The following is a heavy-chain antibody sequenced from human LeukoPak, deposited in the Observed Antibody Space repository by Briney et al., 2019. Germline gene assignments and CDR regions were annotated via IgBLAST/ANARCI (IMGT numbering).Heavy chain of an antibody. CDR1: GFTFSTYA. V-gene: IGHV3-23*01. CDR2: ITGSGGST. Sequence: PGGSLRLSCAASGFTFSTYAMNWVRQAPGKGLEWVSAITGSGGSTYFADSVKGRFTISRDNSKNTLHLQMNSLRAEDTAVYYCAKATLGSCSGARCDPFDYWGQGTLVTVSS. J-gene: IGHJ4*02. CDR3: AKATLGSCSGARCDPFDY. D-gene: IGHD2-15*01.